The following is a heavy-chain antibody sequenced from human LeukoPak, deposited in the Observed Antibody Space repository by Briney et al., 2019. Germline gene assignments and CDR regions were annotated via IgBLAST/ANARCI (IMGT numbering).Heavy chain of an antibody. D-gene: IGHD1-26*01. CDR3: ARGQGSGSSWAFDY. CDR1: GDSISGYS. Sequence: PSETLSLTCSVSGDSISGYSWSWIRQPPGMGLEWLGYIHYSGSTTYPSLKSRVTISVDPSKHQFSLSLSSVTAADTAVYYCARGQGSGSSWAFDYWGQGTLVTVSS. V-gene: IGHV4-59*01. J-gene: IGHJ4*02. CDR2: IHYSGST.